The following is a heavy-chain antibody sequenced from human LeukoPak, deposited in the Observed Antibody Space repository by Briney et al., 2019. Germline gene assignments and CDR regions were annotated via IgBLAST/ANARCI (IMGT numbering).Heavy chain of an antibody. CDR2: ISISGGST. CDR1: GFTFSSYA. CDR3: AKRGPNDRHFQH. Sequence: PGGSLRLSCAASGFTFSSYAVGWVRQAPGKGLEWVSAISISGGSTYYADSVKGRFTISRDNSKNTVYLQMNSLRAEDTAVYYRAKRGPNDRHFQHWGQGTLVTVSS. J-gene: IGHJ1*01. V-gene: IGHV3-23*01. D-gene: IGHD3-10*01.